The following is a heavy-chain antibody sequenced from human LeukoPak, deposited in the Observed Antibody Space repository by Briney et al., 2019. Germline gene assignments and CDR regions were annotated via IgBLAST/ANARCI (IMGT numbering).Heavy chain of an antibody. D-gene: IGHD2-15*01. V-gene: IGHV3-21*04. J-gene: IGHJ4*02. CDR1: GFTFSSYS. Sequence: GGSLRLSCAASGFTFSSYSMNWVRQAPGKGLEWVSSISSSSSYIYYADSVKGRFTISRDNAKNSLYLQMNSLRAEDTALYHCARSGYCSGGSCYPPDYWGQGTLVTVSS. CDR3: ARSGYCSGGSCYPPDY. CDR2: ISSSSSYI.